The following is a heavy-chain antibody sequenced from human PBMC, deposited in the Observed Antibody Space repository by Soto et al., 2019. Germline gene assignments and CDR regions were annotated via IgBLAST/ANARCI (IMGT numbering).Heavy chain of an antibody. CDR2: IYHSGST. V-gene: IGHV4-38-2*02. Sequence: TLSLTCAVSGYSISSGYYWGWIRQPPGKGLEWIGSIYHSGSTYYNPSLKSRVTISVDTSKNQFSLKLSSVTAADTAVYYCARDSGSSWYWVSWFDPWGQGTLVTVSS. CDR1: GYSISSGYY. D-gene: IGHD6-13*01. CDR3: ARDSGSSWYWVSWFDP. J-gene: IGHJ5*02.